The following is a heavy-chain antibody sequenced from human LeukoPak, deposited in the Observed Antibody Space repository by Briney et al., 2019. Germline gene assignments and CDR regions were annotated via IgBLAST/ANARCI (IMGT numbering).Heavy chain of an antibody. J-gene: IGHJ5*02. V-gene: IGHV1-2*02. CDR2: INPNSGGT. CDR3: ARSRPAGPYNWFDP. Sequence: AASVRVSCKASGYTFTGYYMHWVRQAPGQGLEWMGWINPNSGGTNYAQKFQGRVTMTRDTSISTAYMELSRLRSDDTAVYYCARSRPAGPYNWFDPWGQGTLVTVSS. CDR1: GYTFTGYY.